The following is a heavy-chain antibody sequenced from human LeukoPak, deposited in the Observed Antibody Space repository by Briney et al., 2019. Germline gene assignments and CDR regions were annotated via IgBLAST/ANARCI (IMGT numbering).Heavy chain of an antibody. CDR2: INQDGSEM. J-gene: IGHJ2*01. CDR3: ARDQGSMIVVQTTNWYFDL. V-gene: IGHV3-7*01. CDR1: GFTFSNYW. Sequence: GGSLRLSCAASGFTFSNYWMSWVRQAPGKGLGWLANINQDGSEMYYVDSVKGRFTISRDNGKNSLYLQINSLRADDTAVYYCARDQGSMIVVQTTNWYFDLWGRGTLVTVSS. D-gene: IGHD3-22*01.